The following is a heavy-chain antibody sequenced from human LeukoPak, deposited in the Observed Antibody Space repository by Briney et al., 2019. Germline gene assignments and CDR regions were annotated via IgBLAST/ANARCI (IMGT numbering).Heavy chain of an antibody. CDR1: EFTFSSYS. CDR3: AKGLEIDY. CDR2: ITNSGNSK. J-gene: IGHJ4*02. Sequence: GGSLRLSCAASEFTFSSYSMNWVRQAPGKGLEWVSYITNSGNSKSYADSVKGRFTISRDNSKNTLYLQMNSLRAEDTAVYYCAKGLEIDYWGQGTLVTVSS. V-gene: IGHV3-48*01.